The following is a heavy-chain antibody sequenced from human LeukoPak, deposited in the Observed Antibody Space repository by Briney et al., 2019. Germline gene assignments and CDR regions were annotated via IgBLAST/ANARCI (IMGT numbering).Heavy chain of an antibody. CDR2: IYSGGST. Sequence: GGSLRLSCAASGFTFSSYWMSWVRQAPGKGLEWVSVIYSGGSTYYADSVKGRFTISRDNSKNTLYLQMNSLRAEDTAVYYCARDPKTYYYGSGSYVGAFDIWGQGTMVTVSS. J-gene: IGHJ3*02. V-gene: IGHV3-66*01. CDR1: GFTFSSYW. D-gene: IGHD3-10*01. CDR3: ARDPKTYYYGSGSYVGAFDI.